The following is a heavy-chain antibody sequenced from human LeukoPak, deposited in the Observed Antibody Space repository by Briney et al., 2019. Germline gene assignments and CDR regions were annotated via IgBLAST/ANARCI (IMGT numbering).Heavy chain of an antibody. V-gene: IGHV3-33*01. J-gene: IGHJ6*02. CDR3: ARDVEDSSSWYVGYYYYGMDV. Sequence: PGRSLRLSCAASGFTFSSYGMHWVRQAPGKGLEWVAVIWYDGSNKYYADSVKGRSTISRDNSKNTLYLQMNSPRAEDTAVYYCARDVEDSSSWYVGYYYYGMDVWGQGTTVTVSS. D-gene: IGHD6-13*01. CDR2: IWYDGSNK. CDR1: GFTFSSYG.